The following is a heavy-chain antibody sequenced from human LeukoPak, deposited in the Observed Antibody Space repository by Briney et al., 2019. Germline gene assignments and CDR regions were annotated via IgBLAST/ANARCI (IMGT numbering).Heavy chain of an antibody. V-gene: IGHV4-59*08. D-gene: IGHD6-19*01. Sequence: PSETLSLTCTVSDGSISSYYWGWIRQPPGKGLEWIGYIYYSGSTNYNPSLKSRVTISVDTSKAQFSLKLSSVTAADTAVYYCARLLSTGWPNYYYYYAMDVWGQGTTVTVSS. J-gene: IGHJ6*02. CDR3: ARLLSTGWPNYYYYYAMDV. CDR1: DGSISSYY. CDR2: IYYSGST.